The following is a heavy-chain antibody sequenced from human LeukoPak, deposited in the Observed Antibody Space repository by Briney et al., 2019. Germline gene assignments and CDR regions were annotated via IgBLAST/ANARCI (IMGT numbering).Heavy chain of an antibody. CDR2: IYYSGRT. D-gene: IGHD1-14*01. CDR1: GGSISPYY. Sequence: SETLSPTCTVSGGSISPYYWTWIRQSPGKALEWIGYIYYSGRTSYNPSLKSRVTMSVDTSKNQFSLQLSSVTAADTAVYYCARDGNPWNLDVWGRGTLVTVSS. CDR3: ARDGNPWNLDV. V-gene: IGHV4-59*01. J-gene: IGHJ2*01.